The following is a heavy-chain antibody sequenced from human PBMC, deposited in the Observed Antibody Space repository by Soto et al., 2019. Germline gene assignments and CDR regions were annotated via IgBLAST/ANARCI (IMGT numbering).Heavy chain of an antibody. Sequence: ASLKVPCKSSGYTFTGYYIHWVRQAPGQGLEWMGWISGYSGNTNYAQKLQGRVSMTTGTSANTAYMELRSLRSGDTAVYYCARDNYFWSGSLDYWGQGTQVTV. D-gene: IGHD3-3*01. CDR3: ARDNYFWSGSLDY. V-gene: IGHV1-18*04. CDR1: GYTFTGYY. J-gene: IGHJ4*02. CDR2: ISGYSGNT.